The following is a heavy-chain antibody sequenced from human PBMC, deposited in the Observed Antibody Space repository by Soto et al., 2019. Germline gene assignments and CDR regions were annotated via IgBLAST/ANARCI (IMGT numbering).Heavy chain of an antibody. D-gene: IGHD5-12*01. CDR1: GFTFSSYG. V-gene: IGHV3-33*01. Sequence: LRLSCAASGFTFSSYGMHWVRQAPGKGLEWVAVIWYDGSNKYYADSVKGRFTISRDNSKNTLYLQMNSLRAEDTAVYYCARVGSGYDSSYYYYYGMDVWGQGTTVTVS. CDR2: IWYDGSNK. CDR3: ARVGSGYDSSYYYYYGMDV. J-gene: IGHJ6*02.